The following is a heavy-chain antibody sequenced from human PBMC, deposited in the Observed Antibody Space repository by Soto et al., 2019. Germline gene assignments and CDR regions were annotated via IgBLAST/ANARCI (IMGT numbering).Heavy chain of an antibody. D-gene: IGHD3-3*01. CDR1: GYSFTSYW. Sequence: SLKISCKGSGYSFTSYWIGWVRQMPGKGLEWMGIIYPGDSDTRYSPSFQGQVTISADKSISTAYLQWSSLKASDTAMYYCARHGPYYDFWSGYYTYYYYYGMDVWGQGTTVTVSS. J-gene: IGHJ6*02. CDR2: IYPGDSDT. CDR3: ARHGPYYDFWSGYYTYYYYYGMDV. V-gene: IGHV5-51*01.